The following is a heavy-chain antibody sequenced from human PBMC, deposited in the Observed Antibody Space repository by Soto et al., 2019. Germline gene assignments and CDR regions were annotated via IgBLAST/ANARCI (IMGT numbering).Heavy chain of an antibody. CDR2: ISGGGGPT. CDR1: GFTFSTYA. CDR3: AKGGYSYGFIDF. Sequence: EVPLLESGGGLVQPGGSLRLSCAASGFTFSTYAMSWVRQAPGKGLEWVSAISGGGGPTYYADSVKGRFTASRDNSKNTLHLQMNSRRAVDTALYYCAKGGYSYGFIDFWGQGTLVTVSS. V-gene: IGHV3-23*01. D-gene: IGHD5-18*01. J-gene: IGHJ4*02.